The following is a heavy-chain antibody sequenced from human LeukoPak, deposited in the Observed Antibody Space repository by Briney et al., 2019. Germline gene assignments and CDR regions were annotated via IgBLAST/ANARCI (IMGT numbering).Heavy chain of an antibody. CDR2: IYYSGST. CDR3: ASTRDGYNYVYFDY. CDR1: GGSISSYY. Sequence: SETLSLTCTVSGGSISSYYWSWIRQPPGKGLEWIGYIYYSGSTNYNPSLKSRVTISVDTSKNQFSLKLSSVTAADTAVYYCASTRDGYNYVYFDYWGQGTLVTVSS. V-gene: IGHV4-59*01. J-gene: IGHJ4*02. D-gene: IGHD5-24*01.